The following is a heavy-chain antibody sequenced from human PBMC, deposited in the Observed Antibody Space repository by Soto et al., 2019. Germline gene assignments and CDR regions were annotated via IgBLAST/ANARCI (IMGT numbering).Heavy chain of an antibody. J-gene: IGHJ6*02. D-gene: IGHD3-10*01. CDR1: GGSISSYY. V-gene: IGHV4-59*01. Sequence: TSETLSLTCTVSGGSISSYYWSWIRQPPGKGLEWIGYIYYSGSTNYNPSLKSRVTISVDTSKNQFSLKLSSVTAADTAVYYCARVPLLWFGELSSYYGMDVWGQGTTVTVS. CDR3: ARVPLLWFGELSSYYGMDV. CDR2: IYYSGST.